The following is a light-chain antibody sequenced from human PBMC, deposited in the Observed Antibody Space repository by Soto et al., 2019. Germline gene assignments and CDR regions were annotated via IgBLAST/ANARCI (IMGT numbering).Light chain of an antibody. V-gene: IGLV2-14*01. J-gene: IGLJ1*01. CDR2: EVR. CDR1: SSDVGGYNY. CDR3: SSFTSSSTQV. Sequence: QSVLTQPASVSGSPGQSITISCTGTSSDVGGYNYVSWYQQHPGKVPKLMIYEVRNRPSGVVNRFSGSKSGNTASLTISGLQAEDEDDYYCSSFTSSSTQVFGTGTKLTVL.